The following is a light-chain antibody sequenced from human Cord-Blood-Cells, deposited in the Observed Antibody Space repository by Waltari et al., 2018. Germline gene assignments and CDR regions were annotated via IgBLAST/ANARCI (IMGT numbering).Light chain of an antibody. CDR2: DVS. V-gene: IGLV2-11*01. Sequence: QSALTQPRPASGSPGQSVTIPCTGTSSDVRGYNLVPWYQQHPGKAPKLMIYDVSKRPSGVPDRFSGSTSGTTASLTISGLQAEDEADYYCCTYAGSYTWVFGGGTKLTVL. CDR1: SSDVRGYNL. J-gene: IGLJ3*02. CDR3: CTYAGSYTWV.